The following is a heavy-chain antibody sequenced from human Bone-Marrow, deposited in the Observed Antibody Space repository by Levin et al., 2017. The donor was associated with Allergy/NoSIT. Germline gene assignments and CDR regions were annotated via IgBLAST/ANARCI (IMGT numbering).Heavy chain of an antibody. CDR1: GFTFSSYA. J-gene: IGHJ4*02. CDR3: AREDIAYCGGDCYLDY. CDR2: ISYDGSNK. Sequence: GGSLRLSCAASGFTFSSYAMHWVRQAPGKGLEWVAVISYDGSNKYYADSVKGRFTISRDNSKNTLYLQMNSLRAEDTAVYYCAREDIAYCGGDCYLDYWGQGTLVTVSS. D-gene: IGHD2-21*02. V-gene: IGHV3-30-3*01.